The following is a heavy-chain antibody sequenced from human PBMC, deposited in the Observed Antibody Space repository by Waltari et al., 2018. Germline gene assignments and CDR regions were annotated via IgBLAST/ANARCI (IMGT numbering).Heavy chain of an antibody. D-gene: IGHD5-18*01. CDR1: GGSISSYY. J-gene: IGHJ6*04. V-gene: IGHV4-59*01. CDR2: IYYSGGT. CDR3: ATGLNSYGTMDV. Sequence: QVQLQESGPGLVKPSETLSLTCTVSGGSISSYYWSWIRQPPGKGLEWIGYIYYSGGTNYNPSLKRRVTISVDTSKNQYSLKLSCVTAADTAVYYCATGLNSYGTMDVWGKGTTVTVSS.